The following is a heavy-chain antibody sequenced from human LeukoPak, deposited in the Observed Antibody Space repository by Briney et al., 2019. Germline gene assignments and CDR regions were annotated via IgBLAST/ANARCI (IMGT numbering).Heavy chain of an antibody. Sequence: SETLSLTCAVYGGSFSGYYLRWIRQPPGKGLEWIGEINHSGSTNYNPSLKSRVTISVDTSKNQFSLKLSSVTAADTAVYYCARRPLRHFDLWGRGTLVTVSS. V-gene: IGHV4-34*01. J-gene: IGHJ2*01. CDR1: GGSFSGYY. CDR3: ARRPLRHFDL. CDR2: INHSGST.